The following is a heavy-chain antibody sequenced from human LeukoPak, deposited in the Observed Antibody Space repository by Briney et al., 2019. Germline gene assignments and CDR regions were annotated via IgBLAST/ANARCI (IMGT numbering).Heavy chain of an antibody. Sequence: SETLSLTCTVSGGSISSYYWSWIRQPPGKGLEWIGSIYYSGSTYYNPSLKSRVTISVDTSKNQFSLKLSSVTAADTAVYYCAREMERWFLFTGSDAFDIWGQGTMVTVSS. J-gene: IGHJ3*02. CDR2: IYYSGST. CDR3: AREMERWFLFTGSDAFDI. D-gene: IGHD2-15*01. V-gene: IGHV4-59*12. CDR1: GGSISSYY.